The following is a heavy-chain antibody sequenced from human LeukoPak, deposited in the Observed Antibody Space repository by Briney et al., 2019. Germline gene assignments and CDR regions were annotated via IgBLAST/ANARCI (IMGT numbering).Heavy chain of an antibody. Sequence: ASVKVSCKVSGYTLTELSMHWVRQAPGKGLEWMGGFDPEDGETIYAQKFQGRVTMTEDTSTDAAYMELSSLRSEDTAVYYCATDTEAAGTVYYWGQGTLVTVSS. CDR3: ATDTEAAGTVYY. CDR2: FDPEDGET. D-gene: IGHD6-13*01. J-gene: IGHJ4*02. CDR1: GYTLTELS. V-gene: IGHV1-24*01.